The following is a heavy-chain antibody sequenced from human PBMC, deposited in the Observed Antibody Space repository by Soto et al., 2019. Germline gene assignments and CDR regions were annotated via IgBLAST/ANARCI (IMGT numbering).Heavy chain of an antibody. D-gene: IGHD3-3*01. J-gene: IGHJ6*02. Sequence: GGSLRLSCAASGFTFSSYGMHWVRQAPGKGLEGVAVILYDGSNKYYADSVKGRFTISRDNSKNTLYLQMNSLRAEDTAVYYCAKDQITIFGVALVETQYYYGMDVWGQGTTVTVSS. CDR3: AKDQITIFGVALVETQYYYGMDV. V-gene: IGHV3-30*18. CDR1: GFTFSSYG. CDR2: ILYDGSNK.